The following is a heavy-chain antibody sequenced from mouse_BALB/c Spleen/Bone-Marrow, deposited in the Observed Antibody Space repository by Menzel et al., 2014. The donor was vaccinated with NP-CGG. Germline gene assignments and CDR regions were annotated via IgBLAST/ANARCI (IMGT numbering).Heavy chain of an antibody. J-gene: IGHJ2*01. CDR3: ARSGSSSGYFDY. CDR2: ISSGGST. CDR1: GFTFSSYA. D-gene: IGHD1-1*01. V-gene: IGHV5-6-5*01. Sequence: EVQRVESGGGLVKPGGSLKLSCAASGFTFSSYAMSWVRQTPEKRLEWVASISSGGSTYYPDSVKGRFTISRDNARNILFLQMTSLRSEDTAMYYCARSGSSSGYFDYWGQGTTLTVSS.